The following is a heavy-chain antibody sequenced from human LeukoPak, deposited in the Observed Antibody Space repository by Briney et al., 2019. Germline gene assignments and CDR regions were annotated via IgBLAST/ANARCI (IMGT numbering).Heavy chain of an antibody. V-gene: IGHV4-30-4*01. J-gene: IGHJ4*01. CDR2: IYFSGTT. CDR3: ARSTGWLQPFDY. Sequence: SQTLSLTCTVSGGSISSGDYYWSWVRQPPGKALEWIGYIYFSGTTYYKPALKSRVSMSVDTSKNQFSLKLSSVTAADTAMYYCARSTGWLQPFDYWGHGTLVTVSS. D-gene: IGHD5-24*01. CDR1: GGSISSGDYY.